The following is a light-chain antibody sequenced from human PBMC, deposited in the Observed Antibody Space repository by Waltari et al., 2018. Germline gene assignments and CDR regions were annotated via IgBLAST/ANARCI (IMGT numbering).Light chain of an antibody. CDR2: KDE. Sequence: SYELTQSPSQSVSPGQTATITCSGDALPTEYVYWYQQKPGQAPVLIIYKDEERPPGIPELFSGSSSGTTATLTISGVQAEDEADYYCQSADSSGTYYVFAAGTKVTVL. CDR1: ALPTEY. CDR3: QSADSSGTYYV. J-gene: IGLJ1*01. V-gene: IGLV3-25*03.